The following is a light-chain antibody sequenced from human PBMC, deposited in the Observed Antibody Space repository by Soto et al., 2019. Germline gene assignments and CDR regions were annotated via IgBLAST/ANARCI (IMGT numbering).Light chain of an antibody. Sequence: AIRMTQSPSSLSASTGDRVTITCRASQGISSYLAWYQQKPGKAPKLLIHDASSLESGVPSRFSGSGSGTEFTLTISSLQPDDFATYYCQQYNSYSWTFGQGTKVDIK. J-gene: IGKJ1*01. CDR2: DAS. CDR3: QQYNSYSWT. V-gene: IGKV1-8*01. CDR1: QGISSY.